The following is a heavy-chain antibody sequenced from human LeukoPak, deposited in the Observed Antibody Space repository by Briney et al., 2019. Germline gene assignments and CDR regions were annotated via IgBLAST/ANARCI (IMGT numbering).Heavy chain of an antibody. D-gene: IGHD6-19*01. J-gene: IGHJ4*02. V-gene: IGHV3-21*01. Sequence: GSLRLSCAASGFTFSNSSMNWVRQAPGKGLEWVSSISSSSSYIYYADSVKGRFTISRDNAKNSLYLQVNSLRAEDTAVFYCARDGRKGSGWPPLVWGQGTLVTVSS. CDR3: ARDGRKGSGWPPLV. CDR1: GFTFSNSS. CDR2: ISSSSSYI.